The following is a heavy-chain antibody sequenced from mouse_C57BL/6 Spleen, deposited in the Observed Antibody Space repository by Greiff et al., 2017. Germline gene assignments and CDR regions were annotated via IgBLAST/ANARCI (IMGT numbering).Heavy chain of an antibody. V-gene: IGHV1-81*01. Sequence: QVQLQQSGAELARPGASVKLSCKASGYTFTSYGISWVKQRTGQGLEWIGEIYPRSGNTYYNEKFKGKATLTADKSSSTAYMGLRSLTSEDSAVYFCARWGTTVVASHSAMDYWGQGTSVTVSS. CDR1: GYTFTSYG. J-gene: IGHJ4*01. D-gene: IGHD1-1*01. CDR3: ARWGTTVVASHSAMDY. CDR2: IYPRSGNT.